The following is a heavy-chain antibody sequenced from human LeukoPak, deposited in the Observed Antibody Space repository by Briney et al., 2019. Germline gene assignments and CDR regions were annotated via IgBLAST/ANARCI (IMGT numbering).Heavy chain of an antibody. Sequence: GGSLRLSCAASGFSFSSYEMNWVRQAPGKGLEWVSDISGSGGSTYYADSVKGRFTISRDNSKNTLSLQMNSLRAEDTAVYYCAKDLHVRGSWPFDYWGQGTLVTVSS. D-gene: IGHD1-26*01. J-gene: IGHJ4*02. V-gene: IGHV3-23*01. CDR3: AKDLHVRGSWPFDY. CDR1: GFSFSSYE. CDR2: ISGSGGST.